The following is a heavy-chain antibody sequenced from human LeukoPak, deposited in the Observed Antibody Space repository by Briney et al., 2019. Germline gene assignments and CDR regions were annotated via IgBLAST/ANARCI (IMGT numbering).Heavy chain of an antibody. V-gene: IGHV1-46*01. Sequence: GASVKGSCKASGYTFTTYYMHWVRQAPGQGLEWMGIINPSGGSTSYAQKFQGRVTMTRDTSTSTVYMELSSLRSEDTAVYYCARGTYCSSTSCYLGDNMDVWGQGTTVTVSS. CDR1: GYTFTTYY. CDR2: INPSGGST. J-gene: IGHJ6*02. CDR3: ARGTYCSSTSCYLGDNMDV. D-gene: IGHD2-2*01.